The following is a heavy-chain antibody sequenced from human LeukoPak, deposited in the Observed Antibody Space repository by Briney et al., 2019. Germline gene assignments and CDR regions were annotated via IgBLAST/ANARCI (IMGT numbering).Heavy chain of an antibody. D-gene: IGHD1-26*01. CDR1: GGSISSSNW. V-gene: IGHV4-4*02. CDR2: IYHSGST. CDR3: ARDKREPRYAFDI. Sequence: SETLSLTCAASGGSISSSNWWSWVRQPPGQGLEWIGEIYHSGSTNYNPSLKSRVTISVDKSKNQFSLKLNSVTAADTAVYYCARDKREPRYAFDIWGQGTMVTVSS. J-gene: IGHJ3*02.